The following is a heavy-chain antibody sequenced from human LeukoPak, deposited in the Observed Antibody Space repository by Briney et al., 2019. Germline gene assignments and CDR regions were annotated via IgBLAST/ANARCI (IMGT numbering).Heavy chain of an antibody. Sequence: GGSLRLSCAASGFTFDDYAMHWVRQAPGKGLEWVSGISWNSGSIGYADSVKGRFTISRDNAKNSLYLQMNSLRAEDMALYYCAKDRGYSSSSPDFDYWGQGTLATVSS. D-gene: IGHD6-13*01. V-gene: IGHV3-9*03. J-gene: IGHJ4*02. CDR1: GFTFDDYA. CDR2: ISWNSGSI. CDR3: AKDRGYSSSSPDFDY.